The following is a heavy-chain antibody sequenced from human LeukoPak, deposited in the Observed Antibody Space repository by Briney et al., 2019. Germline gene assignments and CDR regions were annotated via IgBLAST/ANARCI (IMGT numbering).Heavy chain of an antibody. J-gene: IGHJ6*02. CDR1: GGTFSYYA. Sequence: ASVKVSCKASGGTFSYYAITWVRQAPGQGLEWMGRIIPILGITKYAQKFQGRVTITADRSTSTAYMELSSLRSEDTAVYYCARDEDYYGMDVWGQGTTVTVSS. CDR2: IIPILGIT. CDR3: ARDEDYYGMDV. V-gene: IGHV1-69*04.